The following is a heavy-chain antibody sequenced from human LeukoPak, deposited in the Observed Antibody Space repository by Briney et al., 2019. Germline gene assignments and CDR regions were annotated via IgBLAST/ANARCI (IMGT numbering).Heavy chain of an antibody. V-gene: IGHV3-33*06. D-gene: IGHD2-15*01. Sequence: PGGSLRLSCAASGFTFSSYGMLWVRQAPGKGLEWVAVIWYDGSNKYYADSVKGRFTISRDNSKNTLYLQMNSLRAEDTAVYYCAKDRNSGRCDYWGQGTLVTVSS. CDR1: GFTFSSYG. CDR3: AKDRNSGRCDY. CDR2: IWYDGSNK. J-gene: IGHJ4*02.